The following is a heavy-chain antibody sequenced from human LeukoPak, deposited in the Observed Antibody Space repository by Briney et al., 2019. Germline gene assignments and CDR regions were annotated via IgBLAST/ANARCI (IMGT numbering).Heavy chain of an antibody. D-gene: IGHD6-19*01. CDR2: ISSSSNYI. CDR3: ARGGVSIAVTGTGGFDY. Sequence: GGSLRLSCAATGFTFSSDSMNWVRQAPGKGLEWVSSISSSSNYIFYEDSVKGRFTISRDNAKNSLYLQMSSLRVEDTAVYYCARGGVSIAVTGTGGFDYWGQGTLVTVSS. J-gene: IGHJ4*02. V-gene: IGHV3-21*01. CDR1: GFTFSSDS.